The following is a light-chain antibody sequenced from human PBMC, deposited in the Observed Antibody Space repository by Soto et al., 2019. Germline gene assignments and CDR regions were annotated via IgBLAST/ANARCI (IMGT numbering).Light chain of an antibody. V-gene: IGKV3-15*01. J-gene: IGKJ2*01. CDR1: QSINSD. CDR3: QQYNKLPPKYT. CDR2: GAS. Sequence: EIVMTQSPATLSVSPGERANLSCRASQSINSDLAWYQQKPGQAPRLLIYGASTRPTDIPARFSGSGSGTDFTLTISSLQSEDVAVYYWQQYNKLPPKYTFGQGTKLEIK.